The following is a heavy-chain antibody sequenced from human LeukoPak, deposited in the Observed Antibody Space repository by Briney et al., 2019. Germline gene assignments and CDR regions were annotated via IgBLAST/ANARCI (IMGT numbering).Heavy chain of an antibody. D-gene: IGHD3-22*01. CDR1: GYTFTSYG. CDR3: ARARLYYYDSSGPPAPHFDY. V-gene: IGHV1-18*01. Sequence: PGASVKVSCKASGYTFTSYGISWVRQAPGQGLEWMGWISAYNGNTNYAQKLQGGVTMTTDTSTSTAYMELRSLRSDDTAVYYCARARLYYYDSSGPPAPHFDYWGQGTLVTVSS. J-gene: IGHJ4*02. CDR2: ISAYNGNT.